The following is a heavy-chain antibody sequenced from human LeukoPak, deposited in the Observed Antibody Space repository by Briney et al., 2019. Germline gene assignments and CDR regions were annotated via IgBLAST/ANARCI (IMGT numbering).Heavy chain of an antibody. CDR3: ARDHRIVGATTWFDP. V-gene: IGHV4-59*11. CDR1: AGSISSHY. CDR2: IYYSGST. Sequence: SETLSLTCTVSAGSISSHYWSWIRQPPGKGLESSGYIYYSGSTNYNPSLKSRVTISVDTSKNQFSLKLSSVTAADTAVYYCARDHRIVGATTWFDPWGQGTLVTVSS. J-gene: IGHJ5*02. D-gene: IGHD1-26*01.